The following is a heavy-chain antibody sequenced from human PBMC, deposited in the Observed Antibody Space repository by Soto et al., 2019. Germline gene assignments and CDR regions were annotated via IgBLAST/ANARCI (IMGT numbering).Heavy chain of an antibody. CDR1: VFSFSHYW. Sequence: PWASLRLSCAPSVFSFSHYWMHWVRQAPGKGLVWVSRISPDGRTTTYADSVNGRFTISRDNAKSTLYLQMNSLTVEDGAVYYCADSWLPTSYWGPGTMVTVSS. J-gene: IGHJ4*02. CDR2: ISPDGRTT. CDR3: ADSWLPTSY. D-gene: IGHD3-10*01. V-gene: IGHV3-74*01.